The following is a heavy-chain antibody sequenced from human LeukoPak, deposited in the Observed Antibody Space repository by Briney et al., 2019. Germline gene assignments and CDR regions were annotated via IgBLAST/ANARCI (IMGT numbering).Heavy chain of an antibody. Sequence: PGGCLSLACPAYAFTVDVFGMGWVRHAQRRLMEWDSGIKWNGGSTGYADSVKGRSTTSRDNAKTSLYLQMNSMRAEDTALYYWASQYCSSTSCAPWGQGTLVTVSS. CDR2: IKWNGGST. CDR1: AFTVDVFG. CDR3: ASQYCSSTSCAP. J-gene: IGHJ1*01. D-gene: IGHD2-2*01. V-gene: IGHV3-20*04.